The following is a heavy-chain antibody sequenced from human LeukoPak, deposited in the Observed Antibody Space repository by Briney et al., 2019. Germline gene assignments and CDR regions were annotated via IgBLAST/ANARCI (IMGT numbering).Heavy chain of an antibody. D-gene: IGHD3-9*01. V-gene: IGHV3-48*02. J-gene: IGHJ4*02. CDR1: GFPISSHV. Sequence: PGGSLRLSCAASGFPISSHVLSLVRQAAGKGLEWIAYINHNGEAIYYPDFVKGRFIISRDNAKNSLFLQMNDLRDEDTAVYYCARDYDWAFDFWGQGTRVTVSS. CDR2: INHNGEAI. CDR3: ARDYDWAFDF.